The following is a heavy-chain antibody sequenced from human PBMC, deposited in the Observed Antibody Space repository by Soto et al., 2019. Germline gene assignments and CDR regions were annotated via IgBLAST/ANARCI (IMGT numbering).Heavy chain of an antibody. CDR3: ARPPYSSTLRYYGRDV. Sequence: SETLSLTCTVSGGSISSSSYYWGWIRQPPGKGLEWIGSIYYSGSTYYNPSLKSRVTISVDTSKNQFSLKLSSVTAADTAVYSCARPPYSSTLRYYGRDVWDKGTTVTVSS. J-gene: IGHJ6*04. CDR2: IYYSGST. V-gene: IGHV4-39*01. D-gene: IGHD6-13*01. CDR1: GGSISSSSYY.